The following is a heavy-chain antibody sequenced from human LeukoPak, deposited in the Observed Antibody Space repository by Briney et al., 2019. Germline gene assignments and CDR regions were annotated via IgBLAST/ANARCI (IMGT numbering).Heavy chain of an antibody. Sequence: SETLSLTCTVSGGSISSYYWSWIRQPAGKGLEGIGRIYTSGSTNYNPSLKSRVTMSVDTSKNQFSLKLSSVTAADTAVYYCARGHYDSSGFDAFDIWGQGTMVTVSS. V-gene: IGHV4-4*07. D-gene: IGHD3-22*01. CDR2: IYTSGST. CDR3: ARGHYDSSGFDAFDI. CDR1: GGSISSYY. J-gene: IGHJ3*02.